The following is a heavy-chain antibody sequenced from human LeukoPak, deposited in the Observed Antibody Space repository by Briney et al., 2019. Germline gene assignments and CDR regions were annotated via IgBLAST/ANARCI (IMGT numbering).Heavy chain of an antibody. Sequence: GGSLRLSCATSGFTFSAHTMNWVRQGPMRGLEWVAYISSHGSGIYYADSVKGRFTISRDNANNSVYLQMNNLGVDDTAVYYCARGLTTSGPYYNYWGRGTQVTVSS. V-gene: IGHV3-48*04. CDR2: ISSHGSGI. D-gene: IGHD4/OR15-4a*01. J-gene: IGHJ4*02. CDR1: GFTFSAHT. CDR3: ARGLTTSGPYYNY.